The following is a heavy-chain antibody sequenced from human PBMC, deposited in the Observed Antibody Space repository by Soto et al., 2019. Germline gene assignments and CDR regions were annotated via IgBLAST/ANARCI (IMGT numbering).Heavy chain of an antibody. D-gene: IGHD3-10*01. CDR3: ASSDVSVFDY. CDR2: IGRSATI. V-gene: IGHV3-48*01. Sequence: GGSLRLSCSASGFTFSSHSMNWVRQAPGKGLEWISYIGRSATIYYADSVKGRFTISRDNAKNSLYLQMNSLRVEDTAVYYCASSDVSVFDYWGQGTLVTVSS. CDR1: GFTFSSHS. J-gene: IGHJ4*02.